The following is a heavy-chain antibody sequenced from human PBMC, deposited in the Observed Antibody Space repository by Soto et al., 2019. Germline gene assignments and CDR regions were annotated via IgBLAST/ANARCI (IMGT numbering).Heavy chain of an antibody. Sequence: PSETLSLTCTVSGGSISSGGYYWSWILHHPGKGLEWIGYIYYSGSTYYNPSLKSRVTISVDTSKNQFSLKLSSVTAADTAVYCCARSEPYYDFWSGYYLAWFDPWGQGTLVTVSS. J-gene: IGHJ5*02. CDR3: ARSEPYYDFWSGYYLAWFDP. CDR1: GGSISSGGYY. V-gene: IGHV4-31*03. D-gene: IGHD3-3*01. CDR2: IYYSGST.